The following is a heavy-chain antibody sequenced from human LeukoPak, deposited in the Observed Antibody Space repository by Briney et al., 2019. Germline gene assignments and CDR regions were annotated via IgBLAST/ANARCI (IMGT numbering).Heavy chain of an antibody. D-gene: IGHD5-12*01. CDR3: VRDSGYGLDAFDI. J-gene: IGHJ3*02. CDR2: TYYSSKWYN. Sequence: SQTLSLTFAISGDSVSSNSAAWNWIRQSPSRGLEWLGRTYYSSKWYNDYPVFMTSRITINPDTSKNQFSLQLKSVTPEDTAVYFCVRDSGYGLDAFDIWGEGTKVTVSS. V-gene: IGHV6-1*01. CDR1: GDSVSSNSAA.